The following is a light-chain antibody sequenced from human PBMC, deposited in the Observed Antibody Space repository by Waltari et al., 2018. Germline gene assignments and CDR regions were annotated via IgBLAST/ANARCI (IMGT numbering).Light chain of an antibody. CDR1: QHISTY. CDR2: AAS. CDR3: QQSYDTPRT. Sequence: FQMTQSPPSLSASVGDRATITCRASQHISTYLNWYQQKPGKGPKLLIYAASTSQSGVPTRFSGSGSGTDFSFTISSMQLEDFATYYCQQSYDTPRTFGQGTKVEVK. V-gene: IGKV1-39*01. J-gene: IGKJ1*01.